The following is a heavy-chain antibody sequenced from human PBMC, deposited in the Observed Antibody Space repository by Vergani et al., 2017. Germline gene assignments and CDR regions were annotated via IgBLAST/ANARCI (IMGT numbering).Heavy chain of an antibody. CDR3: ARQIPGSGLSPGDFDD. D-gene: IGHD6-19*01. V-gene: IGHV4-39*01. CDR1: DDSISSGSYY. Sequence: QLQLQQSGPGLVKPSETLFLTCTVSDDSISSGSYYWGWIRQPPWKSLEWIGSIYYSGLTYYNPSLKSRVAISVDTSKNQFSLKVTSVTAADTAVYFCARQIPGSGLSPGDFDDWGQGILVTVSS. CDR2: IYYSGLT. J-gene: IGHJ4*02.